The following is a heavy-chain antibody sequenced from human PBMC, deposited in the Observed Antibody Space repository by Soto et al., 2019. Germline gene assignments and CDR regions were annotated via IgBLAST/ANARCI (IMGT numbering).Heavy chain of an antibody. V-gene: IGHV3-9*01. J-gene: IGHJ6*02. Sequence: EVHLVESGGDLVQPGGSLRLSCAASGFTFSDHAMHWVRQVPGRGLEWVSGISWDSATLDYGDSVKGRFTISRDNAKNSLYLQMNSLRPEDTACYFCAKASGGVWSVPRGGSSAYYGMDVWGQGNTVTVSS. D-gene: IGHD3-3*01. CDR3: AKASGGVWSVPRGGSSAYYGMDV. CDR1: GFTFSDHA. CDR2: ISWDSATL.